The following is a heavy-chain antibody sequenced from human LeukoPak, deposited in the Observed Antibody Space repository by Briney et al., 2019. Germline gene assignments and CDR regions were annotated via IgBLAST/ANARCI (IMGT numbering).Heavy chain of an antibody. Sequence: GSLRLSCAASGFTFSSYSMNWVRQAPGKGLEWVSTISGGGRSTDYADSVKGQFTISRDNSKNTLYLQMNSLRAEDTAVYYCARERYFDYWGQGTLVTVSS. CDR2: ISGGGRST. V-gene: IGHV3-23*01. CDR3: ARERYFDY. CDR1: GFTFSSYS. J-gene: IGHJ4*02.